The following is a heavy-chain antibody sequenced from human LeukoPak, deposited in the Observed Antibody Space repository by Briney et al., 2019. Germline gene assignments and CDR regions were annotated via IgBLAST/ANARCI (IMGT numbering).Heavy chain of an antibody. J-gene: IGHJ4*02. Sequence: GGSLRLSCAASGFTFSNAWMGWVRQAPGKGLEWVGRIKRKTDGGTTDYAAPVKGRFTILRDDSKNTLYLQMNSLKTEDTAVYYCTTGNSYWGQGTLVTVSS. CDR1: GFTFSNAW. CDR2: IKRKTDGGTT. CDR3: TTGNSY. V-gene: IGHV3-15*01.